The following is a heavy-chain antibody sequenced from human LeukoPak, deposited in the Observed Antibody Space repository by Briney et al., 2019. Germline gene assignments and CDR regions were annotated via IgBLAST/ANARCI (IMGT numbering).Heavy chain of an antibody. CDR1: GFTFSSYA. CDR2: ISYDGSNK. D-gene: IGHD3-3*01. CDR3: ARERSEGAFDI. J-gene: IGHJ3*02. V-gene: IGHV3-30-3*01. Sequence: GGSLRLSCAASGFTFSSYAMHWVRQAPGKGLEWVAVISYDGSNKYYADSVKGRFTISRDNSKNTLYLQMNSLRAEDTAVYYCARERSEGAFDIWGQGTMVTVSS.